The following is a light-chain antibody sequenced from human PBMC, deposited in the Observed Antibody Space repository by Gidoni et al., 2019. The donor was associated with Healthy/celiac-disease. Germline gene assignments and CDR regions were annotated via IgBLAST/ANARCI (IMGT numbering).Light chain of an antibody. CDR2: GNS. Sequence: QSVLTQPPSVSGAPGQRVTIACTVSSSNIWAVYDGHWDQQLPGTAPTLLIYGNSNRPSGVPDRFSGSKSGTSASLAIPVLQAEDEADYYCQPYDSSLRVFGTGTKVTVL. CDR3: QPYDSSLRV. V-gene: IGLV1-40*01. J-gene: IGLJ1*01. CDR1: SSNIWAVYD.